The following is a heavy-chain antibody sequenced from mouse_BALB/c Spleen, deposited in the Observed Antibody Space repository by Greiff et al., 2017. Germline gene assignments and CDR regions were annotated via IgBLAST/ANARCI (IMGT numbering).Heavy chain of an antibody. CDR2: ISSGGSYT. D-gene: IGHD1-1*01. Sequence: EVKVVESGGGLVKPGGSLKLSCAASGFTFSSYAMSWVRQSPEKRLEWVAEISSGGSYTYYPDTVTGRFTISRDNAKNTLYLEMSSLRSEDTAMYYCASEGYGSPWFAYWGQGTLVTVSA. V-gene: IGHV5-9-4*01. CDR1: GFTFSSYA. J-gene: IGHJ3*01. CDR3: ASEGYGSPWFAY.